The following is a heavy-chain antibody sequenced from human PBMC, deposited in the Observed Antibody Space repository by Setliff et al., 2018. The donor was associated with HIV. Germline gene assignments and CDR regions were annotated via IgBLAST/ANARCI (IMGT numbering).Heavy chain of an antibody. CDR2: ISSGCSYI. Sequence: GSLRLSCAASEFTFSSYNMNWVRQAPGKGLEWVSSISSGCSYIYNADSVKGRFTISRDNAKNTLYLQMSSLRAEDTAVYYCVKARVDGDYYYYYYTDVWGKGTTVTVSS. J-gene: IGHJ6*03. V-gene: IGHV3-21*01. CDR3: VKARVDGDYYYYYYTDV. CDR1: EFTFSSYN. D-gene: IGHD4-17*01.